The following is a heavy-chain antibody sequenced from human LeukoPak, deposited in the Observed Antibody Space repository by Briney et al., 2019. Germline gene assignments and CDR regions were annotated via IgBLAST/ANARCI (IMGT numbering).Heavy chain of an antibody. CDR2: VHYSGNT. CDR3: ARVGVDYVDNYSVMDV. V-gene: IGHV4-61*08. D-gene: IGHD4-17*01. J-gene: IGHJ6*04. CDR1: GGSVGSAGYY. Sequence: SETLSLTCTVSGGSVGSAGYYWTWVRQPPGKGLEWIGYVHYSGNTNYNPSLKSRVTISVDTSKNQFSLKLSSVTAADTAVYYCARVGVDYVDNYSVMDVWGKGTTVIVSS.